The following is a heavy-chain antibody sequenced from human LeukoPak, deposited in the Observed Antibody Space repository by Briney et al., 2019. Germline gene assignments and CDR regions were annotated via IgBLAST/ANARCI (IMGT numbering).Heavy chain of an antibody. J-gene: IGHJ6*03. V-gene: IGHV1-2*02. CDR2: INPNSGGT. CDR3: ARASGDFCSSSTCLKSLYYYYMDV. D-gene: IGHD3-3*01. Sequence: ASVKVSCKASGYTFTGYYMHWVRQAPGQGLEWMGWINPNSGGTNYAQNFQGRATMTRDTSISTAYMELSRLRSDDTAVYYCARASGDFCSSSTCLKSLYYYYMDVWGKGTTVTVSS. CDR1: GYTFTGYY.